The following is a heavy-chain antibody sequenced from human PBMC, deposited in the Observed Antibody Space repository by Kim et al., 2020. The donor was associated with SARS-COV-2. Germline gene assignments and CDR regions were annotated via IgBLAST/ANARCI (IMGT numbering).Heavy chain of an antibody. V-gene: IGHV3-13*01. Sequence: KGRFTISRENAKNSLYLQMNSLRAGDTAVYYCARGEEMATNNYYYYGMDVWGQGTTVTVSS. J-gene: IGHJ6*02. CDR3: ARGEEMATNNYYYYGMDV. D-gene: IGHD5-12*01.